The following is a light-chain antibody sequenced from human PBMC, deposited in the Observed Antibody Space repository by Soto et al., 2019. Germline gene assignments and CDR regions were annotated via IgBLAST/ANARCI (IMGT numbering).Light chain of an antibody. Sequence: EIVLTQSPGTLSLSPGERAALSCRASQSVSSSYLAWYQQKPGQAPRLLIYGASSRATGIPDRFSSSGSGTDFTLTIRRLEPEDFAVYYCQQYGSSRTFGQGTKLEIK. CDR1: QSVSSSY. J-gene: IGKJ2*02. CDR3: QQYGSSRT. V-gene: IGKV3-20*01. CDR2: GAS.